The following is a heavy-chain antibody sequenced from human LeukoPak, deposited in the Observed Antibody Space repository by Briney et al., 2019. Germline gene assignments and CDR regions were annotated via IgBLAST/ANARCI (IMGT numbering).Heavy chain of an antibody. CDR2: IKQDGSEK. CDR1: GFTFSSYA. V-gene: IGHV3-7*01. D-gene: IGHD2-8*01. CDR3: AKGGRGNGEVY. J-gene: IGHJ4*02. Sequence: PGGSLRLSCVASGFTFSSYAISWVRQAPGKGLEWVANIKQDGSEKNYVDSVKGRFTISRDNAKSSLFLQMNDLRAEDTAVYYCAKGGRGNGEVYWGQGTLVTVSS.